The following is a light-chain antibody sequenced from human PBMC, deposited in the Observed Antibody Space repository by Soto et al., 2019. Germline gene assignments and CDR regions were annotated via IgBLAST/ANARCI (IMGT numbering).Light chain of an antibody. V-gene: IGKV1-5*01. CDR1: QSISSW. CDR2: DAS. CDR3: QQYNSYSPRT. Sequence: DIQMTQYPSSLSASLVDRVTITCRASQSISSWLAWYQQKPRKPTKLLIYDASSLESGVPSRFSGSGSGAEFILTLSSLQPDDFADYYCQQYNSYSPRTFGQGTKVDIK. J-gene: IGKJ1*01.